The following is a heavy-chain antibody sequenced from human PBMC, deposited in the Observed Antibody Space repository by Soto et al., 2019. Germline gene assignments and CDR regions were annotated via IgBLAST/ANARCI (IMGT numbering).Heavy chain of an antibody. J-gene: IGHJ4*02. D-gene: IGHD3-3*01. V-gene: IGHV3-9*01. CDR2: TSWNSGSR. CDR1: GFTFDDYA. Sequence: GGSLRLSCAASGFTFDDYAMHWVRQAPGKGLEWISGTSWNSGSRGYADSVKGRFTISRDNGKNSLFFQMYRLRGEDTGIYYCATTPRFLESFPDPGWGRGTLVTVSS. CDR3: ATTPRFLESFPDPG.